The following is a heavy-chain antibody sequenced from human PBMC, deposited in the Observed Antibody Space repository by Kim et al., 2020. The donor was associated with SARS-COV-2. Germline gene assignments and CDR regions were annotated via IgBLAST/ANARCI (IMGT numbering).Heavy chain of an antibody. CDR1: GFTFGDYA. CDR2: IRSKAYGGTT. J-gene: IGHJ4*02. CDR3: TRGYSYGYDWDFFRWGNDY. Sequence: GGSLRLSCTASGFTFGDYAMSWVRQAPGKGLEWVGFIRSKAYGGTTEYAASVKGRFTISRDDSKSIAYLQMNSLKTEDTAVYYCTRGYSYGYDWDFFRWGNDYWGQGTLVTVSS. D-gene: IGHD5-18*01. V-gene: IGHV3-49*04.